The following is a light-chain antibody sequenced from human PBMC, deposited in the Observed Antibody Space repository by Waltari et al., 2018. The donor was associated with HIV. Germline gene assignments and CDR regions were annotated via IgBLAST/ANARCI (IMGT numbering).Light chain of an antibody. Sequence: QSALTQPRSVSGSPGQSVTIPCTGTTSYFGGSDSVSWYQHPPGKAPNLIIYDVHKRSEGVPHALSGSKSGKTASLTISGLQAEEEADYYCCSYAGTYTLVLFGGGTKLTVL. CDR1: TSYFGGSDS. V-gene: IGLV2-11*01. CDR2: DVH. CDR3: CSYAGTYTLVL. J-gene: IGLJ2*01.